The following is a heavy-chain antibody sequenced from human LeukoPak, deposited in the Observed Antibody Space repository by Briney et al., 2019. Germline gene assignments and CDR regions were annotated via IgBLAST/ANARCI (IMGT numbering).Heavy chain of an antibody. CDR3: ATSPRVGATVFAFEY. J-gene: IGHJ4*02. Sequence: ASVKVSCKASGYTFSSYGISWVRQAPGQGLEWMAWISAYNGNTKYAQKFQGRVTMTEDTSSDTAFMDLSSLRSEDTAIYYCATSPRVGATVFAFEYWGQGTLVTVSS. CDR1: GYTFSSYG. V-gene: IGHV1-18*01. D-gene: IGHD1-26*01. CDR2: ISAYNGNT.